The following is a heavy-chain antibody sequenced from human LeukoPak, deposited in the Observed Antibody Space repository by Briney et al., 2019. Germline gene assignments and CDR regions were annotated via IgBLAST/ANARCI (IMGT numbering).Heavy chain of an antibody. D-gene: IGHD6-19*01. J-gene: IGHJ4*02. Sequence: GGSLRRSCVVSEFIVNDYYMSWIRQAPGKGLEWVADIGGSDSIVAYAASVRGRFSISRDFAKNSLYLEMNSLRAEDTAVYYCAREMVAGTFDSWGQGALVTVSS. CDR1: EFIVNDYY. CDR2: IGGSDSIV. V-gene: IGHV3-11*01. CDR3: AREMVAGTFDS.